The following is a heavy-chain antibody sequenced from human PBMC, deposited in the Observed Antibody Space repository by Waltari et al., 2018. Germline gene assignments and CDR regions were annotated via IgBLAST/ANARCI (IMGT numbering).Heavy chain of an antibody. D-gene: IGHD3-10*01. CDR1: GGTFSSYA. J-gene: IGHJ6*02. V-gene: IGHV1-69*13. CDR2: IIPIFGTA. Sequence: QVQLVQSGAEVKKPGSSVKVSCKASGGTFSSYAISWVRQAPGPGREWMGGIIPIFGTANYAQKFQGRVTITADESTSTAYMELSSLRSEDTAVYYCARDRQPEYYGSGSLNYGMDVWGQGTTVTVSS. CDR3: ARDRQPEYYGSGSLNYGMDV.